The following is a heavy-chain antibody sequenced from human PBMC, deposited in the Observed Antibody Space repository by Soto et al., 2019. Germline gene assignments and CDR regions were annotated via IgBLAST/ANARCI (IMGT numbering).Heavy chain of an antibody. CDR2: ISSTTNYI. Sequence: PGGSLRLSCAASGFTFTRYSMNWVSQAPGKGLEWVSSISSTTNYIYYGDPMKGRFTISRDNAKNSLYLEMNSLRAEDTAVYYCARESEDLTSNFDYWGQGTLVTVSS. CDR1: GFTFTRYS. CDR3: ARESEDLTSNFDY. V-gene: IGHV3-21*06. J-gene: IGHJ4*02.